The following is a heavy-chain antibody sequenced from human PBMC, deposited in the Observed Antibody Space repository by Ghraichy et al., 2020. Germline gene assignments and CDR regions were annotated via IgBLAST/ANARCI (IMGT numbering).Heavy chain of an antibody. CDR1: GGTFSSYA. CDR2: IIPIFGTA. J-gene: IGHJ6*02. D-gene: IGHD2-2*01. CDR3: ARDRYCSSTSCYGPRQAYYYGMDV. Sequence: PVKVSCKASGGTFSSYAISWVRQAPGQGLEWMGGIIPIFGTANYAQKFQGRVTITADESTSTAYMELSSLRSEDTAVYYCARDRYCSSTSCYGPRQAYYYGMDVWGQGTTVTVSS. V-gene: IGHV1-69*13.